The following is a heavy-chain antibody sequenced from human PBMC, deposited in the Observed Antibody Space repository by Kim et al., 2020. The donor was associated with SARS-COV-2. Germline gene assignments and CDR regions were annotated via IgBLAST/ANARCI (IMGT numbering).Heavy chain of an antibody. CDR3: ARGDT. CDR2: TEDGTDT. V-gene: IGHV3-7*01. D-gene: IGHD2-21*02. J-gene: IGHJ4*02. Sequence: TEDGTDTYYVDSVKGRFTISRANAKKSLYLQMDGLRAEDTAMYYCARGDTWGQGALVTVSS.